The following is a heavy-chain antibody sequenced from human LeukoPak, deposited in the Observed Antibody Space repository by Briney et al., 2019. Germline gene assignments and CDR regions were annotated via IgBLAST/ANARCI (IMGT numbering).Heavy chain of an antibody. V-gene: IGHV4-31*03. CDR3: ARCYDSSAGSFDP. CDR1: GGSFSSGGYY. J-gene: IGHJ5*02. D-gene: IGHD3-22*01. Sequence: PSQTLSLTCTVSGGSFSSGGYYWSWLRQHPGKGLEWIGYIYYSGSTYYNPSLKSRVTISVDPSKNQFSLKLSSVTAADTAVYYCARCYDSSAGSFDPWGQGTLVTVSS. CDR2: IYYSGST.